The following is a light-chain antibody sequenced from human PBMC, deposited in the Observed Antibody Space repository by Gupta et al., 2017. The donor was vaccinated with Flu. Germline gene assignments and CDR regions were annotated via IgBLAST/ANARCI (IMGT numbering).Light chain of an antibody. Sequence: SVTISCTGTSSDVGGCSYVSWHQPHPGKPHNLMISDVSKRPAGVPGRFSGSKSGNTASLTVSGRQAEEAADYYCTSYAPGNNLLFGGGTKLTVL. CDR1: SSDVGGCSY. J-gene: IGLJ2*01. CDR3: TSYAPGNNLL. V-gene: IGLV2-8*01. CDR2: DVS.